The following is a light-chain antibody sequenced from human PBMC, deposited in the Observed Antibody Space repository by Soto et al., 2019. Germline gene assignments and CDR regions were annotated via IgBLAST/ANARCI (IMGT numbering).Light chain of an antibody. V-gene: IGKV1-5*03. J-gene: IGKJ1*01. CDR3: QQYNTYSWT. Sequence: DIQMTQSPSTLSASVGDRVTITCRASQSIYNWLAWYQQKPGKAPKLLIYKASSLESGVPSRFSGSGFGTEFTLTISSLQPDDFATYYCQQYNTYSWTFGQGTKVEIK. CDR1: QSIYNW. CDR2: KAS.